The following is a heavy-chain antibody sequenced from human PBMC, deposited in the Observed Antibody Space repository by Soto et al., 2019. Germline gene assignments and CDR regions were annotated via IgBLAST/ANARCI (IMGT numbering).Heavy chain of an antibody. D-gene: IGHD3-22*01. J-gene: IGHJ4*02. CDR2: INAGNGDT. Sequence: APVKVSCKASGYTFTSFTMHCVRQAPGQRLEWMGWINAGNGDTKYSQKFQGRVTITRDTSASTAYMELSSLRSEDTAVYYCAIVLSYASSIQESFYYWRQRTLGTGS. V-gene: IGHV1-3*01. CDR1: GYTFTSFT. CDR3: AIVLSYASSIQESFYY.